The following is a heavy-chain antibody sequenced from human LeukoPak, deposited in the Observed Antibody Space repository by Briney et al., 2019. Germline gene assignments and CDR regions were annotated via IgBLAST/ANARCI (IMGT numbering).Heavy chain of an antibody. V-gene: IGHV3-7*01. Sequence: PGGSLRLSCAGSGFTFRNYWMNWVRQTPGKGPECVANIKADGSEKYYVDSVKGRFTVHRNTAKNSLSLQINSLRADDTAVYYCARGGPTVGTDYWGQGTLVTVSS. CDR1: GFTFRNYW. D-gene: IGHD1-26*01. J-gene: IGHJ4*02. CDR2: IKADGSEK. CDR3: ARGGPTVGTDY.